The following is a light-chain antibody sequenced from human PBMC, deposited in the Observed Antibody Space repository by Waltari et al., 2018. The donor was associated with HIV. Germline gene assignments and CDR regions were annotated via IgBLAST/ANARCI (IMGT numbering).Light chain of an antibody. V-gene: IGLV1-44*01. Sequence: QSVLTQPPSASGTPGQRVTISCSGRSSRIDINTVNWYQQRPGTAPKLLIYNNSQRPSGVPDRFAGSKSGTSASLAISGLQSEDEADYFWAAWDDRLSVVFGGGTKLTVL. J-gene: IGLJ3*02. CDR3: AAWDDRLSVV. CDR1: SSRIDINT. CDR2: NNS.